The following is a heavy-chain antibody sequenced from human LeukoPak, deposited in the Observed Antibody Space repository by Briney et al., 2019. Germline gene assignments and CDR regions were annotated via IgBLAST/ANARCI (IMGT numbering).Heavy chain of an antibody. CDR1: GGSVSSNNHY. J-gene: IGHJ5*02. CDR2: IYYTGTT. D-gene: IGHD2-15*01. V-gene: IGHV4-61*03. Sequence: SETLSLTCTVSGGSVSSNNHYWGWIRQPPGKGLEWLGYIYYTGTTKYNPSLKTRVTISIDTSKNHFSLRLTSVTAADTAVYFCARVKAARLVDCSGGSCFSGYFDPWGQGTLVTVSS. CDR3: ARVKAARLVDCSGGSCFSGYFDP.